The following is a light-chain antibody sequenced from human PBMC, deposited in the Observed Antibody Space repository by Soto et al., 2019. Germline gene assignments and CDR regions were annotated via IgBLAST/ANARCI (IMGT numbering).Light chain of an antibody. CDR2: DVS. CDR1: QTITNTY. Sequence: EIVLTQSPGTLSLSPGERATLSCRASQTITNTYLAWYQQKVGQAPRLLISDVSTRATGIPDRFSGSGSGTDFTLTISRLEPEDFAVYYCQQYGTSPRTFGPGTKVDIK. J-gene: IGKJ3*01. V-gene: IGKV3-20*01. CDR3: QQYGTSPRT.